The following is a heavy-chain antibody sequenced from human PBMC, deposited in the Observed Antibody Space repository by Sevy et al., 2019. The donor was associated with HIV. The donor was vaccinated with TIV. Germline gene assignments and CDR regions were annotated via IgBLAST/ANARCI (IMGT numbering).Heavy chain of an antibody. CDR1: GFTFSNYW. D-gene: IGHD3-22*01. V-gene: IGHV3-7*01. CDR2: IKQDGSEK. J-gene: IGHJ3*02. CDR3: ARGNYYDSTGYYPDTFDI. Sequence: GGSLRLSCAAPGFTFSNYWMSWVRQAPGKGLEWVANIKQDGSEKYYVDSVKGRFTISRDNAKNSLYLQMNSLRAEDTAVYYCARGNYYDSTGYYPDTFDIWGQGTMVTVSS.